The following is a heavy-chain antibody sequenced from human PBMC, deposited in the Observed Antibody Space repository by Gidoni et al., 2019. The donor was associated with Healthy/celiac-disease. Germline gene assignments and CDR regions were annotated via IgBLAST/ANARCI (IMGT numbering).Heavy chain of an antibody. CDR2: ISGSGGST. V-gene: IGHV3-23*01. CDR3: AKNRQGSGSYFDNWFDP. D-gene: IGHD3-10*01. J-gene: IGHJ5*02. CDR1: GFTFSSLS. Sequence: EVQLLESGGGLVQPGGSLRLSCSASGFTFSSLSMSWVRPAPGKGLEWVSAISGSGGSTYYADSVKGRFTISRDNSKNTLYLQMNSLRAEDTAVYYCAKNRQGSGSYFDNWFDPWGQGTLVTVSS.